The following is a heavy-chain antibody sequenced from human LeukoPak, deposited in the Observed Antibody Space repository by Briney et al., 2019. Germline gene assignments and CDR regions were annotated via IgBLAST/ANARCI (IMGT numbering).Heavy chain of an antibody. CDR3: AREVSDYNILTGYSPSSWFGP. J-gene: IGHJ5*02. CDR2: ISGSGGRT. CDR1: GFTFSSYW. V-gene: IGHV3-23*01. Sequence: GGSLRLSCAASGFTFSSYWMSWVRQAPGKGLEWVSAISGSGGRTYYADSVKGRFTISRDNSEKTLYLQMNSLRAEDTAVYYCAREVSDYNILTGYSPSSWFGPWGQGTLVTVSS. D-gene: IGHD3-9*01.